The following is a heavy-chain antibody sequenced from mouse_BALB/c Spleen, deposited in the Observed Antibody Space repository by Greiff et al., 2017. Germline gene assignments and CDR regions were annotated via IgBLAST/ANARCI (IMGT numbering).Heavy chain of an antibody. V-gene: IGHV1-69*02. J-gene: IGHJ2*01. CDR1: GYTFTSYW. CDR3: ARGGTTEYYFDY. Sequence: VQLQQSGAELVKPGASVKLSCKASGYTFTSYWMHWVKQRPGQGLEWIGEIDPSDSYTNYNQKFKGKATLTVDKSSSTAYMQLSSLTSEDSAVYYCARGGTTEYYFDYWGQGTTLTVSS. D-gene: IGHD1-1*01. CDR2: IDPSDSYT.